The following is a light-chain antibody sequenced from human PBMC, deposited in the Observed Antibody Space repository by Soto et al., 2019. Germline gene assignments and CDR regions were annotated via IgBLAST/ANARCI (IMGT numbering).Light chain of an antibody. CDR1: QGIRDD. Sequence: AIQMTQSPSSLSASVGDRVTITCRASQGIRDDLGWYQQKPGKAPKLLIYAASSVQSGVPSRFSGSGSATDFTLTISSLQPEDFETYYCLHEDTYPRTFGTGTKGELK. CDR2: AAS. J-gene: IGKJ1*01. V-gene: IGKV1-6*01. CDR3: LHEDTYPRT.